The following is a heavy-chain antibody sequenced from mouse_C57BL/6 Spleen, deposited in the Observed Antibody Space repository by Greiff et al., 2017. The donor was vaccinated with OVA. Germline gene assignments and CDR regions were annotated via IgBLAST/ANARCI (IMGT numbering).Heavy chain of an antibody. J-gene: IGHJ4*01. V-gene: IGHV1-64*01. CDR2: IHPNSGST. CDR3: ARLADYGNYSYAMDY. CDR1: GYTFTSYW. Sequence: QVQLQQPGAELVKPGASVKLSCKASGYTFTSYWMHWVKQRPGQGLEWIGMIHPNSGSTNYNEKFKSKATLTVDKSSSTAYMQLSSLTSEDSAVYYCARLADYGNYSYAMDYWGQGTSVTVSS. D-gene: IGHD2-1*01.